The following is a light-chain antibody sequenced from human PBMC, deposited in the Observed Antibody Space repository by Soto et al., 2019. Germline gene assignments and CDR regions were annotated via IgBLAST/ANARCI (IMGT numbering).Light chain of an antibody. Sequence: QLVLTQSHSASASLGASVKLTCTLSSGHSNYAIAWHQQQPETGPRYLMKLNRDGSHSKGDGIPNRFSGSSSGAERYLTISSLQSEDEADYYCQTWGTGIVIFGGGTKLTVL. CDR2: LNRDGSH. J-gene: IGLJ2*01. V-gene: IGLV4-69*01. CDR3: QTWGTGIVI. CDR1: SGHSNYA.